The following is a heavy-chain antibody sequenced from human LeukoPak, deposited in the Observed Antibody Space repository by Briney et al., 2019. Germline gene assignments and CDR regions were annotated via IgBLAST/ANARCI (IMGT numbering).Heavy chain of an antibody. CDR1: GDSFSSHY. CDR3: ARDLVTVTKGFDI. CDR2: ISYIGST. J-gene: IGHJ3*02. Sequence: SETLSLTCTVSGDSFSSHYWTWIRQPPGKGLEWNGYISYIGSTNYNPSLKSRVTISIDTSKNQFSLKLSSVTAADTAVYYCARDLVTVTKGFDIWGRGTMVSVSS. D-gene: IGHD4-17*01. V-gene: IGHV4-59*11.